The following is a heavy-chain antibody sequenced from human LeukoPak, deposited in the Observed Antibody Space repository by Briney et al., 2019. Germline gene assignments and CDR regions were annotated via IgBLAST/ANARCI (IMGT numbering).Heavy chain of an antibody. CDR2: TYYRSKWYN. V-gene: IGHV6-1*01. Sequence: SPTLSLTCAISGDSVSINSAAWNWIRQSPSRGLEWLGRTYYRSKWYNDYAVSVKSRITINPDTSKNQFSLQLNSVTPEDTAVYYCARGGQGSTVFLFDYWGQGTLVTVSS. CDR3: ARGGQGSTVFLFDY. J-gene: IGHJ4*02. CDR1: GDSVSINSAA. D-gene: IGHD2/OR15-2a*01.